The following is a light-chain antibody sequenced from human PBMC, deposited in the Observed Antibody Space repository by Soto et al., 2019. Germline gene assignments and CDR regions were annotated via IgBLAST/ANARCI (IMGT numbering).Light chain of an antibody. V-gene: IGLV3-21*02. CDR1: NIGSES. CDR2: DDS. J-gene: IGLJ1*01. Sequence: SYELTQPPSVSVAPGQTARITCGGNNIGSESVHWYQQRPGQAPVLVVYDDSDRPSGIPERFSGSNSANTATLTISRVEAGDEADYYCQLRYSSTDLYVFGSGTRSPS. CDR3: QLRYSSTDLYV.